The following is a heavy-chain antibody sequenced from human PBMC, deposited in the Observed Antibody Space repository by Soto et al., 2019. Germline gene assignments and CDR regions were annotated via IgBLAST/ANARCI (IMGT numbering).Heavy chain of an antibody. D-gene: IGHD2-2*01. CDR1: GGTFSSYT. Sequence: QVQLVQSGAEVKKPGSSVKVSCKASGGTFSSYTISWVRQAPGQGLEWMGRIIPILGIANYAQKFQGRVTITADKSTSTAYMELSSLRSEDTAVYYCARGQYCSSTSCYPPEYYYYGMDVWGQGTTVTVSS. CDR3: ARGQYCSSTSCYPPEYYYYGMDV. J-gene: IGHJ6*02. CDR2: IIPILGIA. V-gene: IGHV1-69*02.